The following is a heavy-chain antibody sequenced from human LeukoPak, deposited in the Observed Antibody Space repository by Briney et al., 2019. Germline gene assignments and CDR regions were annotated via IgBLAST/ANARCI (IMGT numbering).Heavy chain of an antibody. CDR2: MNPNSGNT. CDR3: ARQVDPYGMDV. CDR1: GYTFTSYD. V-gene: IGHV1-8*01. Sequence: GASVKVSCTASGYTFTSYDIHWVRQATGQGLEWMGWMNPNSGNTGYAQKFQGGVTMTRNTSISTAYMELSSLRSEDTAVYYCARQVDPYGMDVWGQGTTVTVSS. J-gene: IGHJ6*02. D-gene: IGHD2-15*01.